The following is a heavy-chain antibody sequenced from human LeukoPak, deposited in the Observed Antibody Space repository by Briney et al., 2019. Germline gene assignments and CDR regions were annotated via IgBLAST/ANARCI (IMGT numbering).Heavy chain of an antibody. D-gene: IGHD5-24*01. J-gene: IGHJ4*02. CDR2: IYSGGST. CDR3: ARRETLRDGYTYSDDY. CDR1: GFTVSTNY. V-gene: IGHV3-66*01. Sequence: PGGSLRLSCAASGFTVSTNYMSWVRQAPGKGLEWVSVIYSGGSTYYADSVKGRFTISRDSSKNTLYLQMNSLRAEDTAVYYCARRETLRDGYTYSDDYWGQGTLVTVSS.